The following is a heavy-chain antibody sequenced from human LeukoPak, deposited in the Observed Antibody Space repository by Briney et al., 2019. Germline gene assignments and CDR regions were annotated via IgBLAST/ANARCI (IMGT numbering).Heavy chain of an antibody. V-gene: IGHV3-23*01. Sequence: GESLRLSCAASGFSFSSYAMYWVRQAPGKGLEWVSCIDASGGATYYADSVRGRFTISRDNSKNTFYLQMNSLRAEDTAVYSCAKGSGSGWYGWFAPGGQETLVTVSS. CDR2: IDASGGAT. D-gene: IGHD6-19*01. J-gene: IGHJ5*02. CDR1: GFSFSSYA. CDR3: AKGSGSGWYGWFAP.